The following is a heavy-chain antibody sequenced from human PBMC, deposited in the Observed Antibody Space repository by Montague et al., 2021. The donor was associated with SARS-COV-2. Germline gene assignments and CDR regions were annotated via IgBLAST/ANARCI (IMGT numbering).Heavy chain of an antibody. CDR2: SNHSWST. J-gene: IGHJ5*02. Sequence: SETLSLTCAVYGGSVSDYYCSWSRKPPAKGLGWMWESNHSWSTNYNPSLKSRGTTSVDTSKNQFSLKLTSVTAADTAVYYCSSGSRITMIVVVITDIWFDVWGQGTLVTVSS. CDR3: SSGSRITMIVVVITDIWFDV. CDR1: GGSVSDYY. V-gene: IGHV4-34*01. D-gene: IGHD3-22*01.